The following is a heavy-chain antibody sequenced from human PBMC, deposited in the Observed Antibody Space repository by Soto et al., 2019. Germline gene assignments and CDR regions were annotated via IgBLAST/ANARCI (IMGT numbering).Heavy chain of an antibody. Sequence: GGSLRLSCADSGFRFSSYSMSWVRQTPGKGLEWVSAISGSGGSTYYADSVKGRFTISRDNSKNTLYLQMNSLRAEDTAVYYCAKVSSSSWYYFDYWGQGTLVTVSS. CDR2: ISGSGGST. D-gene: IGHD6-13*01. CDR1: GFRFSSYS. CDR3: AKVSSSSWYYFDY. J-gene: IGHJ4*02. V-gene: IGHV3-23*01.